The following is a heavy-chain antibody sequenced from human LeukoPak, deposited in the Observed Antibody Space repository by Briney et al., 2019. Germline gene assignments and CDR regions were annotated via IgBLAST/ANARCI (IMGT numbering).Heavy chain of an antibody. Sequence: SVKVSCKASGYTFTNYGITWVRQAPGQGLEWMGGIIPIFGTANYAQKFQGRVTITADKSTSTAYMELSSLRSEDTAVYYCARLGDLTNPDVWGKGTTVTVSS. CDR2: IIPIFGTA. V-gene: IGHV1-69*06. J-gene: IGHJ6*04. CDR3: ARLGDLTNPDV. CDR1: GYTFTNYG. D-gene: IGHD3-10*01.